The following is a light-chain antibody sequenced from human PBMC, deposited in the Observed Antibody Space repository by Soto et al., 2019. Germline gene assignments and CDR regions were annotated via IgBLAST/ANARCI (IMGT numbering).Light chain of an antibody. CDR2: DAS. CDR1: QSISTY. Sequence: EIHMSQSPSSLSASVGNRVTITCRASQSISTYLNWYQKKPGKAPNLLIYDASRLQSGVPSRFSGSRSGPDFTLTISRLDPEDFAVYYCRQYGRSRGFAVGGGTKVDIK. CDR3: RQYGRSRGFA. J-gene: IGKJ4*01. V-gene: IGKV1-39*01.